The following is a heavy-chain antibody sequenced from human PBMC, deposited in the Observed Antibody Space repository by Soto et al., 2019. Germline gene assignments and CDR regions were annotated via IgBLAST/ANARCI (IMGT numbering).Heavy chain of an antibody. CDR1: GFTFSSYG. D-gene: IGHD6-13*01. Sequence: HPGGSLRLSCAASGFTFSSYGMHWVRQAPGKGLERVAVIWYDGSNKYYADSVKGRFTISRDNSKNTLYLQMNSLRAEDTAVYYRARESEEQQLVGPQYYFDYWGQGTLVTVSS. CDR3: ARESEEQQLVGPQYYFDY. V-gene: IGHV3-33*01. J-gene: IGHJ4*02. CDR2: IWYDGSNK.